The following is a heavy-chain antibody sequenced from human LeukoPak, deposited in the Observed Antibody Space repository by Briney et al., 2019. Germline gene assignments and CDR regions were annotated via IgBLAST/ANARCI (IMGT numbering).Heavy chain of an antibody. D-gene: IGHD3-3*01. Sequence: PGGSQRLSCAASGFTFSDYYMSWIRQAPGKGLEWVSYISSSGSTIYYADSVKGRFTISRDNAKNSLYLQMNSLRAEDTAMYYCARDAFTIFGVVITTQRFDYWGQGTLVTVSS. CDR1: GFTFSDYY. J-gene: IGHJ4*02. CDR3: ARDAFTIFGVVITTQRFDY. CDR2: ISSSGSTI. V-gene: IGHV3-11*01.